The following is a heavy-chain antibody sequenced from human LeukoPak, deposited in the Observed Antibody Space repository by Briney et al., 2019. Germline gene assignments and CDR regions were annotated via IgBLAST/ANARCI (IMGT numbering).Heavy chain of an antibody. CDR3: AKDIEQWLPLVPYPGDY. CDR1: GFTFSSYG. CDR2: ISYDGSNK. Sequence: GGTLRLSCAASGFTFSSYGMHWVRHAPGKGLERVAVISYDGSNKYYADPVKGRCTISRDNSKNTLYLQMNSLRAEDTAVYYCAKDIEQWLPLVPYPGDYWGQGTLVTVSS. J-gene: IGHJ4*02. D-gene: IGHD6-19*01. V-gene: IGHV3-30*18.